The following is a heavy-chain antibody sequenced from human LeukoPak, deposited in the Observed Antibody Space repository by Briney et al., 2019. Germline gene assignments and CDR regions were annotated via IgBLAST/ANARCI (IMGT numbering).Heavy chain of an antibody. D-gene: IGHD2-15*01. J-gene: IGHJ4*02. CDR1: GGSISRSDW. V-gene: IGHV4-4*02. Sequence: SGTLSLTCAVSGGSISRSDWWSWVRQPPGKGLERIGEIYHSGSTNYNPSLKSRVTISVDKSKNQFSLKLSSVTAADTAVYYCARVGEYCSGGSCYGFGRYFDYWGQGTLVTVSS. CDR2: IYHSGST. CDR3: ARVGEYCSGGSCYGFGRYFDY.